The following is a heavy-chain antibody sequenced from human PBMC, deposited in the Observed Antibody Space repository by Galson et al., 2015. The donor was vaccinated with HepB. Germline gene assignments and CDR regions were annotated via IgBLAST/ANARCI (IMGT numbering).Heavy chain of an antibody. CDR1: GYTFTSYH. CDR2: INPSGGST. D-gene: IGHD3-9*01. J-gene: IGHJ6*02. Sequence: SVKVSCKASGYTFTSYHMHWVRQAPGQGLEWMGIINPSGGSTSYAQKFQGRVTMTRDTSTSTVYMELSSLRSEDTAVYYCARALLGRYFDWANYYGMDVWGQGTTVTVSS. CDR3: ARALLGRYFDWANYYGMDV. V-gene: IGHV1-46*01.